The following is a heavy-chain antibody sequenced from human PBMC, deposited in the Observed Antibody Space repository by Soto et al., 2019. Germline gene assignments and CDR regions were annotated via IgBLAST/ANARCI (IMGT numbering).Heavy chain of an antibody. Sequence: QVQLVQSGAEVKKPGASVKVSCKASGYTFTSYGISWVRQAPGQGLEWMGWISAYNGNTNYAQKLQGRVTMTTDTATSTAYMELRGLRSDDTAVYYCARDPAAGGIAAAGAIDYWGQGTLVTVSS. CDR3: ARDPAAGGIAAAGAIDY. D-gene: IGHD6-13*01. CDR2: ISAYNGNT. V-gene: IGHV1-18*04. J-gene: IGHJ4*02. CDR1: GYTFTSYG.